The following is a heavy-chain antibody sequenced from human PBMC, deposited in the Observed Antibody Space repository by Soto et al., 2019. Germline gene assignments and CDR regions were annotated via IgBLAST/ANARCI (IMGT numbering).Heavy chain of an antibody. Sequence: QVQLVESGGGVVQPGRSLRLSCAASGFTFSSYAMHWVRQAPGKGLEWVAVISYDGSNKYYADSVKGRFTISRDNSKNTLYLQMNSLRAEDTAVYXXXXVNAWWELLSYFDYWGQGTLVTVSS. CDR3: XXVNAWWELLSYFDY. J-gene: IGHJ4*02. CDR2: ISYDGSNK. D-gene: IGHD1-26*01. V-gene: IGHV3-30-3*01. CDR1: GFTFSSYA.